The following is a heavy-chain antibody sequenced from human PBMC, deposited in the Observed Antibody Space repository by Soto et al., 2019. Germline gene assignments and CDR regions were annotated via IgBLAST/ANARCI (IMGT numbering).Heavy chain of an antibody. V-gene: IGHV4-59*01. CDR2: IYYSGST. Sequence: SETLSLTCTVSGGSISSYYWSWIRQPPGKGLEWIGYIYYSGSTNYNPSLKSRVTISVDTSKNQFSLKLSSVTAADTAVYYCARQGRNCSGGSCYHFDYWGQGTLVTVSS. J-gene: IGHJ4*02. D-gene: IGHD2-15*01. CDR3: ARQGRNCSGGSCYHFDY. CDR1: GGSISSYY.